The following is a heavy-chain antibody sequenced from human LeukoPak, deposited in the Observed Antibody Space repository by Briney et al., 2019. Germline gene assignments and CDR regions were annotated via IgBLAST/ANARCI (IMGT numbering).Heavy chain of an antibody. D-gene: IGHD4-17*01. J-gene: IGHJ4*02. CDR1: GFTFSDYY. CDR3: ARGSDYGDNFDDFDY. Sequence: GGSLRLSCAASGFTFSDYYVSWIRQAPAKGLEWISYIGKSGSYTNYADSVKGRFTIFRDNAKNSVYLQMSSLTTEDTAVYYCARGSDYGDNFDDFDYWGQGTLVTVSS. V-gene: IGHV3-11*05. CDR2: IGKSGSYT.